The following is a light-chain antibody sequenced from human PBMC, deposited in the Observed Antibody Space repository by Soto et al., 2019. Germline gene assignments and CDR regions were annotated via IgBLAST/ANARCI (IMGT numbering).Light chain of an antibody. CDR1: SSDVGGYNY. J-gene: IGLJ2*01. Sequence: QSALTQPASVSGSPGQSITISCTGTSSDVGGYNYVSWYQQHPGKAPKLMIYDVSNRPSGVSNRFSGSKSGNKASLTISGVQAEDEADYYCSSYTGSSLVVFGGGTKLTVL. V-gene: IGLV2-14*01. CDR2: DVS. CDR3: SSYTGSSLVV.